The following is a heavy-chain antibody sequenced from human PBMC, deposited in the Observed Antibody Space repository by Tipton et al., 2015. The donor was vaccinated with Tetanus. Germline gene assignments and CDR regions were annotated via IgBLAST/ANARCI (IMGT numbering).Heavy chain of an antibody. V-gene: IGHV4-4*07. CDR2: IYSSGTT. D-gene: IGHD3-16*01. CDR1: GVSMIDSY. Sequence: LRLSCTVSGVSMIDSYWNWIRQPAGKGLEWIGRIYSSGTTNYDPSLRGRVTMSIDTSKNRFSLKLDSVTAADTAIYYCARALKQGANWFDPWGQGTLVTVPP. J-gene: IGHJ5*02. CDR3: ARALKQGANWFDP.